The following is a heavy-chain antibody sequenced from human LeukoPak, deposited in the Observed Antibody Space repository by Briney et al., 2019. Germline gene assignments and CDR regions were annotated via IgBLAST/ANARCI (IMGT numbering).Heavy chain of an antibody. CDR3: AKQSALMDIVVVPAACAFDP. Sequence: GVLRLSCEVSGFTFSDYYMSWIRQAPGKGLEWVSAISGSGGSTYYADSVKGRFTISRDNSKNTLYLQMNSLRAEDTAVYYCAKQSALMDIVVVPAACAFDPWGQGTLVTVSS. V-gene: IGHV3-23*01. CDR2: ISGSGGST. CDR1: GFTFSDYY. D-gene: IGHD2-2*03. J-gene: IGHJ5*02.